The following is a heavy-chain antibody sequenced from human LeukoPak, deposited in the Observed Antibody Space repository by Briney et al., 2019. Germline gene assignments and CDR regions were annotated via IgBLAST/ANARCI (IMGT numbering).Heavy chain of an antibody. Sequence: SETLSLTCTVSGGSISSYYWSWIRQPPGKGLEWIGYIYYSGSTNYNPSLKSRVTISVDTSKNQFSLKLSSVTAADTAVYYCAAVEYSSSSVDYWGQGTLVTVSS. CDR2: IYYSGST. CDR3: AAVEYSSSSVDY. D-gene: IGHD6-6*01. J-gene: IGHJ4*02. V-gene: IGHV4-59*01. CDR1: GGSISSYY.